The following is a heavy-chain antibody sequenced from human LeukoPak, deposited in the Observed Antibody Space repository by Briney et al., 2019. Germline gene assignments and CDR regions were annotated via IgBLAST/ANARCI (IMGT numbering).Heavy chain of an antibody. CDR1: GYTFTSYG. CDR3: ARAPSYTRGYSYGYAWHFDL. CDR2: ISAYNVNT. V-gene: IGHV1-18*01. J-gene: IGHJ2*01. D-gene: IGHD5-18*01. Sequence: AAAKVSCKASGYTFTSYGISWVRQAPGQGLEWMGWISAYNVNTHYAQKLQGRVTMTTDASTTTAYMELRSLTSDDTAVYYCARAPSYTRGYSYGYAWHFDLWGRGTLVTASS.